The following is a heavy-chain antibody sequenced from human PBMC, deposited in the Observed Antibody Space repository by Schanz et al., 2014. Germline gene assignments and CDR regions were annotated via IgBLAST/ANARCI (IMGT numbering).Heavy chain of an antibody. V-gene: IGHV3-7*01. CDR3: ARDKGGYYPFDY. CDR1: GFIFSNYG. J-gene: IGHJ4*02. Sequence: VQLVESGGGVVQRGGSLRLSCAASGFIFSNYGMHWVRQAPGKGLEWVANIKQDESERSYVDSVKGRFTISRDNAKNSLYLQMNSLRAEDTAVYYCARDKGGYYPFDYWGQGTLVTVSS. CDR2: IKQDESER. D-gene: IGHD3-3*01.